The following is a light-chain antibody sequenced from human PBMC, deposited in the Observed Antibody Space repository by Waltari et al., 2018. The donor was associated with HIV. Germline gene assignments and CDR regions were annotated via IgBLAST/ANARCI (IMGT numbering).Light chain of an antibody. CDR1: SLRSSY. CDR2: GKN. Sequence: SSELTQDPAVSVALGQTVRITCQGDSLRSSYASWYQQKPGQAPVLVIYGKNNRPSGIPDRFTCSSSGNTASLTITGAQAEDEADYYCNSRDSSGNHQVFGGGTKLTVL. CDR3: NSRDSSGNHQV. V-gene: IGLV3-19*01. J-gene: IGLJ2*01.